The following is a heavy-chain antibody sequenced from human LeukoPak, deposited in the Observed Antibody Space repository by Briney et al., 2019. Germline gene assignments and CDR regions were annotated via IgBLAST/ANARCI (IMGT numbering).Heavy chain of an antibody. CDR2: IIPIFGTA. J-gene: IGHJ3*02. CDR1: GYTFTGYY. D-gene: IGHD4-17*01. V-gene: IGHV1-46*01. Sequence: ASVKVSCKASGYTFTGYYMHWVRQAPGQGLEWMGGIIPIFGTANYAQKFQGRVTMTRDMSTSTVYMELSSLRSEDTAVYYCANGRSTADAFDIWGQGTMVTVSS. CDR3: ANGRSTADAFDI.